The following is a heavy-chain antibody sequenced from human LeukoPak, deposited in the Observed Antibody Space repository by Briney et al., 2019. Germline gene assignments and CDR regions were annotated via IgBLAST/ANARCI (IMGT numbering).Heavy chain of an antibody. CDR2: IIPILEIA. V-gene: IGHV1-69*04. D-gene: IGHD5-24*01. Sequence: GSSVTVSCKASGGFFSSYAISWVRQAPGQGLEWMGRIIPILEIANYAQKFQGRVTITADKSTSTVYMELSSLISEDTAVFYCARDPEMATYFDYWGQGTLVTVSS. CDR3: ARDPEMATYFDY. J-gene: IGHJ4*02. CDR1: GGFFSSYA.